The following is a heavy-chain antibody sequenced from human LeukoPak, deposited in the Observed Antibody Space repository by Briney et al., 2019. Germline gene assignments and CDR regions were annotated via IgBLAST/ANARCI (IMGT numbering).Heavy chain of an antibody. V-gene: IGHV4-34*01. CDR3: ARGRYSGGAGN. CDR2: INHSGST. Sequence: SETLSLTCAVKGGSFSGYYWSWIRQPPGKGLEWIGEINHSGSTNYNPSLKSRVTISVDTSKNQFSLKLSSVTAADTAVYYCARGRYSGGAGNWGQGTLVTVSS. CDR1: GGSFSGYY. J-gene: IGHJ4*02. D-gene: IGHD6-19*01.